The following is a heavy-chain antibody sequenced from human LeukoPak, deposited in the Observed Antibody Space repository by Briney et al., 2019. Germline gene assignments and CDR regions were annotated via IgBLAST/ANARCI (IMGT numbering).Heavy chain of an antibody. CDR3: ARGLYSSSEGYFYY. CDR1: GDSVSSNSDA. V-gene: IGHV6-1*01. CDR2: TYYRSKWYN. J-gene: IGHJ4*02. Sequence: SQTLSLTCAISGDSVSSNSDAWNWIRQSPSRGLECLGRTYYRSKWYNDYAVSVKSRITINPDTSKNQFSLQLNSVTPEDTAVYYCARGLYSSSEGYFYYWGQGTLVTVSS. D-gene: IGHD6-6*01.